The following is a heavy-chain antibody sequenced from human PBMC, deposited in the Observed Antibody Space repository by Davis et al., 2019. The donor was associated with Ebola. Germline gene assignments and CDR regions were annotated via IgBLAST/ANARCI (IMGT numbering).Heavy chain of an antibody. D-gene: IGHD1-26*01. Sequence: GESLKISCKGSFFFFTSYWIGWVRQMPGKGLEWMGIIYPGDSDTRYSPSFQGQVIISADKSISTAYLQWSSLKASDTAMYYCGRLYGSYLAYWGQGTLVSVTT. CDR2: IYPGDSDT. J-gene: IGHJ4*02. V-gene: IGHV5-51*01. CDR3: GRLYGSYLAY. CDR1: FFFFTSYW.